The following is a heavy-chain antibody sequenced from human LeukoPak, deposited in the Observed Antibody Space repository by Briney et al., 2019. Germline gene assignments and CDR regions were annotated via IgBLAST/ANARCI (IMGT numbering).Heavy chain of an antibody. Sequence: PGGSLRLSCAASGFIVSNNYMNWVRQAPGEGLEWVSVIYTGGDTYYADSLTGRFTISRDTSKNTLYLQMNSLRAEDTAVYYCAREERYYFNYWGQGTLVTVSS. CDR2: IYTGGDT. D-gene: IGHD1-1*01. CDR1: GFIVSNNY. CDR3: AREERYYFNY. V-gene: IGHV3-53*01. J-gene: IGHJ4*02.